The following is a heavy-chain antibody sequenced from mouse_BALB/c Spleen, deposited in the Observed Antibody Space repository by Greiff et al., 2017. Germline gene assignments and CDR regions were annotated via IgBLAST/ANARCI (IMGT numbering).Heavy chain of an antibody. CDR2: ISSGGSYT. V-gene: IGHV5-9-3*01. D-gene: IGHD2-4*01. J-gene: IGHJ2*01. CDR1: GFTFSSYA. Sequence: EVKLVESGGGLVKPGGSLKLSCAASGFTFSSYAMSWVRQTPEKRLEWVATISSGGSYTYYPDSVKGRFTISRDNAKNTLYLQMSSLRSEDTAMYYCARYYDPYYFDYWGQGTTLTVSS. CDR3: ARYYDPYYFDY.